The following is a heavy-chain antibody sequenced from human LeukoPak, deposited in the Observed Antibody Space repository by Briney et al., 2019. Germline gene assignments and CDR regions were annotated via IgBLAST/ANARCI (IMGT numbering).Heavy chain of an antibody. CDR1: GFTFSSYA. D-gene: IGHD2-2*01. V-gene: IGHV3-15*01. Sequence: GGSLRLSCAASGFTFSSYAMSWVRQAPGKGLEWVGRIKNKVDGGTIDYAAPVKGRFTISRDDSKNTLYLQLNSLKTEDTAIYYCTTREGVVPAAAGTWGQGTMVTVSS. J-gene: IGHJ3*01. CDR2: IKNKVDGGTI. CDR3: TTREGVVPAAAGT.